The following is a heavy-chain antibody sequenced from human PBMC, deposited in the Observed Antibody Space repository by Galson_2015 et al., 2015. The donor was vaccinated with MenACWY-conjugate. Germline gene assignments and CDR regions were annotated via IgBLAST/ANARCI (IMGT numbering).Heavy chain of an antibody. D-gene: IGHD2-21*02. CDR1: GYSFTNHW. V-gene: IGHV5-51*03. CDR2: ISPGDTKT. Sequence: QSGAEVKKPGESLKISCKASGYSFTNHWIGWVRQMPGKGLEWMGIISPGDTKTLITPPFQGHVTISADMSVSTAYLQWSSLQASDTAIYYCASRPVGTILYWGQGTLVTVSS. CDR3: ASRPVGTILY. J-gene: IGHJ4*02.